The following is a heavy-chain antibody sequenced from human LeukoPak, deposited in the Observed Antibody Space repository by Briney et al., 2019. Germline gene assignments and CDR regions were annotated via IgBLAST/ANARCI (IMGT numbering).Heavy chain of an antibody. CDR3: ARAGSSWYYFDY. CDR1: GFTFSSYS. Sequence: GGSLRLSCAASGFTFSSYSMNWVRQAPGKGLEWVSSISSSSSYIYYADSVKGRFTFSRDNAKNSLYLQMNSLRAEDTAVYYCARAGSSWYYFDYWGQGTLVTVSS. J-gene: IGHJ4*02. CDR2: ISSSSSYI. V-gene: IGHV3-21*01. D-gene: IGHD6-13*01.